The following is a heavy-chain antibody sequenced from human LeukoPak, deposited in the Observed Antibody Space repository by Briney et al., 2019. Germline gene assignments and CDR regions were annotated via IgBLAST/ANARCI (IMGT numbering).Heavy chain of an antibody. J-gene: IGHJ4*02. Sequence: GGSLRLSCAASGFTFSSYAMSWVRKAPGKGLEWVSAISGSGGSTYYADSVKGRFTISRDNSKNTLYLQMNSLRAEDTAVYYCAKGSFQQQLVSDYWGQGTLVTVSS. V-gene: IGHV3-23*01. CDR1: GFTFSSYA. CDR3: AKGSFQQQLVSDY. CDR2: ISGSGGST. D-gene: IGHD6-13*01.